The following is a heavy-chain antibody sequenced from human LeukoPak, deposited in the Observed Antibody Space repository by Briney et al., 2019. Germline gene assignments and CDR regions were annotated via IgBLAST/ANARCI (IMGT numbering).Heavy chain of an antibody. CDR3: AADGARWY. D-gene: IGHD4-23*01. Sequence: SETLSLTCTVSGGSISSSSYYWGWIRQPPGKGLEWIGSIYYSGSTYYNPSLKSRVTISVDTSKNQFSLKLSSVTAADTAVYYCAADGARWYWGQGTLVTVSS. V-gene: IGHV4-39*07. CDR2: IYYSGST. J-gene: IGHJ4*02. CDR1: GGSISSSSYY.